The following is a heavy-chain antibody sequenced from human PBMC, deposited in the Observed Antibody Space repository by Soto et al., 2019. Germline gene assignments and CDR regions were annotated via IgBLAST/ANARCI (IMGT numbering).Heavy chain of an antibody. CDR2: IHASGNT. CDR3: ARSSHKESWFDP. CDR1: GGSLNNFY. J-gene: IGHJ5*02. D-gene: IGHD6-19*01. V-gene: IGHV4-4*07. Sequence: SETLSLTCSVSGGSLNNFYWNWIRQTAGKGLEWIVRIHASGNTNYNPSLKSRATLSVDTSKNQFSLKVRSVTAADTAVYYCARSSHKESWFDPWGQGTLVTVSS.